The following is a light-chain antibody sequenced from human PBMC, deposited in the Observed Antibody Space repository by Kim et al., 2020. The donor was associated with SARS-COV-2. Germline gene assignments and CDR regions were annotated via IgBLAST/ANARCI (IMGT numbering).Light chain of an antibody. CDR3: QQYGSSPPIT. Sequence: PGERATLSCRASQSVSSIYLAWYQQKPGQAPRLLIYGESSRATGIPDRFSGSGSGTDFTLTISRLEPEDFAVYYCQQYGSSPPITFGQGTRLEIK. CDR2: GES. CDR1: QSVSSIY. V-gene: IGKV3-20*01. J-gene: IGKJ5*01.